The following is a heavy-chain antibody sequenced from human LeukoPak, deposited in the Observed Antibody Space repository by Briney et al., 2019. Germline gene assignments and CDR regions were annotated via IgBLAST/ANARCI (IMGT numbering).Heavy chain of an antibody. CDR3: ARDSGECGGDCYLFGMDV. V-gene: IGHV3-21*01. J-gene: IGHJ6*02. Sequence: GGSLRLSCAASEFTFSSYSMNWVRQAPGKGLEWVSSISSSSSYIYYADSVKGRFTISRDNAKNSLYLQMNSLRAEDTAVYYCARDSGECGGDCYLFGMDVWGQGTTVTVSS. D-gene: IGHD2-21*02. CDR2: ISSSSSYI. CDR1: EFTFSSYS.